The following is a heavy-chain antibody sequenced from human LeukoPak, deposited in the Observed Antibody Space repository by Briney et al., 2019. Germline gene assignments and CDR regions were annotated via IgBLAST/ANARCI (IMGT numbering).Heavy chain of an antibody. CDR1: GGSFSGYY. V-gene: IGHV4-34*01. CDR2: INHSGST. CDR3: ASGVMRNSYGHRDY. D-gene: IGHD5-18*01. J-gene: IGHJ4*02. Sequence: SETLSLTCAVYGGSFSGYYWSWIRQPPGKGLEWIGEINHSGSTNYNPSLKSRVTISVDASKDQFSLKLSSVTAADTAVYYCASGVMRNSYGHRDYWGQGTLVTVSS.